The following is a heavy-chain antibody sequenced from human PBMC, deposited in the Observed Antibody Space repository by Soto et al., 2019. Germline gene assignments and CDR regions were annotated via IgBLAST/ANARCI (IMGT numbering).Heavy chain of an antibody. Sequence: EVQLLESGGGLVQPGGSLRLSCAASGFTFSSYAMSWVRQAPGKGLEWVSAISGSGGSTYYADSVKGRFTISRDNSKNTLYLQTNSLRAEDTAVYYCAKDATYYDMVTGYYPSDYCGQGTLVTVSS. J-gene: IGHJ4*02. CDR1: GFTFSSYA. D-gene: IGHD3-9*01. CDR2: ISGSGGST. V-gene: IGHV3-23*01. CDR3: AKDATYYDMVTGYYPSDY.